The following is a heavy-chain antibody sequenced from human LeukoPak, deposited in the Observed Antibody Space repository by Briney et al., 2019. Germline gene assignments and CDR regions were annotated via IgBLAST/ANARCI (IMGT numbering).Heavy chain of an antibody. V-gene: IGHV4-4*07. Sequence: SETLSLTCTVSGDSLYYWTWIRQPAGKGLEWIGRIYTSGSTNYNPSLKSRVTMSVDTSKNQFSLKLSSVTAADTAVYYCASTPSAISAAGSFDYWGQGTLVTVSS. D-gene: IGHD6-13*01. CDR2: IYTSGST. CDR3: ASTPSAISAAGSFDY. CDR1: GDSLYY. J-gene: IGHJ4*02.